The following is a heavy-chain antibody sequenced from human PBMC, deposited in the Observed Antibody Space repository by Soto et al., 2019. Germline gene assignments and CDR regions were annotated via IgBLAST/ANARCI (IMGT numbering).Heavy chain of an antibody. CDR3: ARDLIYAGYYYYMDV. CDR2: INYKSHI. CDR1: GFTFSSYS. J-gene: IGHJ6*03. D-gene: IGHD3-10*01. V-gene: IGHV3-21*01. Sequence: EVQLVESGGGLVKPGGSLRPSCAASGFTFSSYSMNWVRQAPGKGLEWVSSINYKSHIDYADSVKGRFTISRDNAKNSLYLQMNSLRAEDTAVYFCARDLIYAGYYYYMDVWGIGTTVTVSS.